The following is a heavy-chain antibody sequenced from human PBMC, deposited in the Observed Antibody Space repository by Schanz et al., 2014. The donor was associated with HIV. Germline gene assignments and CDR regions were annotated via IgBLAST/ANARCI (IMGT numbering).Heavy chain of an antibody. D-gene: IGHD4-4*01. CDR2: ISPGGDTV. Sequence: VQLVESGGGLVQPGGTLRLSCATSGFTFRTFSMDWVRQSPGRGLEWLAYISPGGDTVYYAESVKGRFTISRDYDKNSLFLQMYSLRDDDTAVYYCARGWRENSFDYWGQGTLVTVSS. V-gene: IGHV3-48*02. CDR1: GFTFRTFS. J-gene: IGHJ4*02. CDR3: ARGWRENSFDY.